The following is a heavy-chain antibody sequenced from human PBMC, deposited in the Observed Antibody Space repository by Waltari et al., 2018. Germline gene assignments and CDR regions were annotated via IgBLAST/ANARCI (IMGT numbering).Heavy chain of an antibody. J-gene: IGHJ4*02. Sequence: QVQLQESGPGLVKPSQTLSLICTVSGGSIISGDYYWSWIRQPPGRGLEWIGYIYHSGSTHNHPSLTWRVTISGDTSKNQFSLRLTSATAADTAVYYCARRGQTTVSYYFDYWGQGTLVTVSS. CDR3: ARRGQTTVSYYFDY. CDR2: IYHSGST. V-gene: IGHV4-30-4*08. CDR1: GGSIISGDYY. D-gene: IGHD4-4*01.